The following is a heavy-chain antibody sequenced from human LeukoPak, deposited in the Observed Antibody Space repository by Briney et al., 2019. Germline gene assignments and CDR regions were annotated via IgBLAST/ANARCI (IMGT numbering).Heavy chain of an antibody. Sequence: SETLSLTCAVYSGSFSGYYWSWIRQPPGKGLEWIGEINHSGSTNYNPSLKSRVTISLDTSKNQFSLKLSSVTAADTAVYYCARAWYCSGGSCFDYWGQGTLVTVSS. V-gene: IGHV4-34*01. J-gene: IGHJ4*02. CDR2: INHSGST. D-gene: IGHD2-15*01. CDR3: ARAWYCSGGSCFDY. CDR1: SGSFSGYY.